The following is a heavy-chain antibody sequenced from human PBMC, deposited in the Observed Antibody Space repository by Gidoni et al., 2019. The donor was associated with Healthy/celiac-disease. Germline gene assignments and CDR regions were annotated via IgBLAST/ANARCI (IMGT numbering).Heavy chain of an antibody. Sequence: QVQLLESGGGLVKPGGSLRLSCPPSGLPLRNYSMSWIRQAPGKGLEWVSYISSSSSYTNYADSVKGRFTISRDNAKNSLYLQMNSLRAEDTAVYYCARVKGIAARPDVFDYWGQGTLVTVSS. D-gene: IGHD6-6*01. CDR1: GLPLRNYS. J-gene: IGHJ4*02. V-gene: IGHV3-11*06. CDR3: ARVKGIAARPDVFDY. CDR2: ISSSSSYT.